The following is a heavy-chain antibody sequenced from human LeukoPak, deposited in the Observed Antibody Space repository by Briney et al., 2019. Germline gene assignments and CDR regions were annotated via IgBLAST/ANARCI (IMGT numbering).Heavy chain of an antibody. J-gene: IGHJ4*02. V-gene: IGHV3-23*01. D-gene: IGHD3-22*01. CDR3: ARGVDSSGYLDY. CDR1: GFTFSSYA. CDR2: VSGSGTTT. Sequence: GGSLRLSCATSGFTFSSYAMNWVRQAPGKGLEWVSVVSGSGTTTYYADSVRGRFTSSRDNSNNTLYLQMDSLRAEDTAFYYCARGVDSSGYLDYWGQGTLVTVSS.